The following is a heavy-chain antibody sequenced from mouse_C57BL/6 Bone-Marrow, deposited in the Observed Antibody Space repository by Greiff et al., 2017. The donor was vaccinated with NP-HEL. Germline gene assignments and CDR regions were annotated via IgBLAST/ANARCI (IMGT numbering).Heavy chain of an antibody. CDR3: TTYGSSYVAWVAY. J-gene: IGHJ3*01. CDR1: GFNITDDY. CDR2: IDPENGDT. V-gene: IGHV14-4*01. Sequence: VQLQQSGAELVRPGASVKLSCTASGFNITDDYMHWVKQRPEQGLEWIGWIDPENGDTEYASKFQGKATITADTSSNTAYLQLSSLTSEDTAVYCCTTYGSSYVAWVAYWGQGTLVTVSA. D-gene: IGHD1-1*01.